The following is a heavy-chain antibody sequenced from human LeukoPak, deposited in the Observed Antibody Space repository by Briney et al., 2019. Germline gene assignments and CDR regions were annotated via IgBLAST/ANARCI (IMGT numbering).Heavy chain of an antibody. Sequence: GESLKISCKGSGYSFTTYWIGWVRQMPGKGLEWMGKIHPSDSYTNYSPSFQGHVTISADKSISTAYLQWSSLRASDTAIYYCARLGLAAAVAFDIWGQGTMVTVSS. D-gene: IGHD6-13*01. J-gene: IGHJ3*02. CDR3: ARLGLAAAVAFDI. V-gene: IGHV5-10-1*01. CDR1: GYSFTTYW. CDR2: IHPSDSYT.